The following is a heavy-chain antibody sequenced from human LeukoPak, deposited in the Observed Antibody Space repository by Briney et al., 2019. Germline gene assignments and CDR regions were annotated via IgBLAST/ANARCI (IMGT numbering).Heavy chain of an antibody. CDR1: GYSFTNYW. CDR3: ARTETWYYDSSGYYFDY. Sequence: GESLKISCKGSGYSFTNYWIGWVRQMPGKGLEWMGIIYPGDSDTRYSPSFQGQVTISADKSISTAYLQWSSLKASDTAMYYCARTETWYYDSSGYYFDYWGQGTLVTVSS. V-gene: IGHV5-51*01. D-gene: IGHD3-22*01. CDR2: IYPGDSDT. J-gene: IGHJ4*02.